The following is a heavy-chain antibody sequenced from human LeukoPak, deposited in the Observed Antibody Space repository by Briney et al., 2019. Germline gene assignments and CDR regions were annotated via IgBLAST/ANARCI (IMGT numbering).Heavy chain of an antibody. CDR2: ISPNADRT. Sequence: GGSLRLSCAASGFTFGSYAMSWVRQTPGKGLEWVSFISPNADRTSKADSVEGRFTISRDNPRNTLYLQMNSLRDDDTAVYYCAIMHGYYDGSGYWVQWGQGALVTVSS. CDR1: GFTFGSYA. J-gene: IGHJ4*02. CDR3: AIMHGYYDGSGYWVQ. D-gene: IGHD3-22*01. V-gene: IGHV3-23*01.